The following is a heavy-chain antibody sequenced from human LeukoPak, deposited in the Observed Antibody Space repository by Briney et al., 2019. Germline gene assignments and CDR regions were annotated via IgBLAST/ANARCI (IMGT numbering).Heavy chain of an antibody. CDR2: MNPNSGNT. D-gene: IGHD2-15*01. Sequence: ASVKVSCKASGYTFTSHDINWVRQATGQGLEWMGWMNPNSGNTGYAQKFQGRVTMTRNTSISTAYMELSSLRSEDTAVYYCARGEYCSGGSCYSHWFDPWGQGTLVTVSS. V-gene: IGHV1-8*01. CDR3: ARGEYCSGGSCYSHWFDP. J-gene: IGHJ5*02. CDR1: GYTFTSHD.